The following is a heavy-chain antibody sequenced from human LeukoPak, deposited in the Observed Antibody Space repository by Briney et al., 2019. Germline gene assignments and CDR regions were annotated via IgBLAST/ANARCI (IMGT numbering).Heavy chain of an antibody. V-gene: IGHV1-2*02. J-gene: IGHJ4*02. CDR3: ARVPTCSSTSCSYPGSDY. CDR1: GYTFTGYD. D-gene: IGHD2-2*01. CDR2: INPNSGGT. Sequence: GASVKVSCKASGYTFTGYDMHWVRQAPGQGLEWMGWINPNSGGTNYAQKFQGRVTMTRDTSISTAYMELSRLRSDDTAVYYCARVPTCSSTSCSYPGSDYWGQGTLVTVSS.